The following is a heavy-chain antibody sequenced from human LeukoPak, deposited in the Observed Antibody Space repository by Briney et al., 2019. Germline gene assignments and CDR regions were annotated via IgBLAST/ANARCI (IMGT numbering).Heavy chain of an antibody. J-gene: IGHJ4*02. CDR1: GYTFTSYD. CDR2: IIPILGIA. D-gene: IGHD1-26*01. Sequence: GASVKVSCKASGYTFTSYDINWVRQATGQGLEWMGRIIPILGIANYAQKFQGRVTITADKSTSTAYMELSSLRSEDTAVYYCASPEASGSYSDYWGQGTLVTVSS. CDR3: ASPEASGSYSDY. V-gene: IGHV1-69*04.